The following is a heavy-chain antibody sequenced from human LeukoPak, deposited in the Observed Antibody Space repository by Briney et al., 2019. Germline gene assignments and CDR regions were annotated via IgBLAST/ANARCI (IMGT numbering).Heavy chain of an antibody. V-gene: IGHV1-69*04. D-gene: IGHD3-10*01. Sequence: SVKVSCKASGGTFSSYAISWVRQAPGQGLEWMGRIIPIFGIANYAQKFQGRFTITADKSTSTAYMELSSLRSEDTAVYYCARGGSSVLREGMDVWGQGTTVTVSS. CDR1: GGTFSSYA. CDR3: ARGGSSVLREGMDV. CDR2: IIPIFGIA. J-gene: IGHJ6*02.